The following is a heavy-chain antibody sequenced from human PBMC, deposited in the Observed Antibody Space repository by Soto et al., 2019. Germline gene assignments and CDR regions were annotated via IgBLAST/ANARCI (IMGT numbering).Heavy chain of an antibody. V-gene: IGHV1-46*01. D-gene: IGHD3-3*01. CDR2: INPSGGST. CDR3: ARDFTAHELTYYDFWSGYYRYYYYGMDV. Sequence: QVQLVQSGAEVKKPGASVKVSCKASGYTFTSYYMHWVRQAPGQGLEWMGIINPSGGSTSYAQKFQGRVTMTRDTSTSTVYMELSSLRSEDTAVYYCARDFTAHELTYYDFWSGYYRYYYYGMDVWGQGTTVTVSS. CDR1: GYTFTSYY. J-gene: IGHJ6*02.